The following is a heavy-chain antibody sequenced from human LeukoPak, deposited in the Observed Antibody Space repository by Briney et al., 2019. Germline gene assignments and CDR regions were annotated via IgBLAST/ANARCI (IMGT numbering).Heavy chain of an antibody. CDR1: GFTFSSYG. V-gene: IGHV3-33*01. Sequence: GGSLRLSCAASGFTFSSYGMHWVRQAPGKGLEWVAVIWYDGSNKYYADSVKGRFTISRDNSKNTLYLQMNSLRAEDTAVYYCARERYYGSGSYYNPRYFQHWGQGTLVTVSS. CDR3: ARERYYGSGSYYNPRYFQH. D-gene: IGHD3-10*01. J-gene: IGHJ1*01. CDR2: IWYDGSNK.